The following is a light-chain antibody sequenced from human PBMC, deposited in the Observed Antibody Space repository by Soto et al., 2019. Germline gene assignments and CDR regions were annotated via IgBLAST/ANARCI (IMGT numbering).Light chain of an antibody. V-gene: IGKV1-6*01. J-gene: IGKJ1*01. CDR1: QGIGNA. Sequence: AIRMTQSPSALSSSEGDRVTISCRASQGIGNALGWYQQKPGKPPKVLIYGASNLQSGVPPRFSGSGSGTDFTLAFSSLQPEDSATYYCLQDSNYPWTFGQGTKVDIK. CDR2: GAS. CDR3: LQDSNYPWT.